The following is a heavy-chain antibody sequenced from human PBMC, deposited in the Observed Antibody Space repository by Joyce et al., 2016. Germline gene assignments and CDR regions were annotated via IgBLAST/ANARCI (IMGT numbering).Heavy chain of an antibody. D-gene: IGHD6-19*01. CDR2: SNNYSRTI. CDR1: GFPFSSYS. V-gene: IGHV3-48*01. J-gene: IGHJ6*02. Sequence: EVQLVESGGGLVQPGGSLGLSCAASGFPFSSYSMNWVRQAPGKGLEWLSYSNNYSRTIDYLDGVKGLFTISRDNDRDSLYLQMNSRRVDDTAVYYCARDREWLEWEPRRDYFYYYAMDVWGQGTTVTVSS. CDR3: ARDREWLEWEPRRDYFYYYAMDV.